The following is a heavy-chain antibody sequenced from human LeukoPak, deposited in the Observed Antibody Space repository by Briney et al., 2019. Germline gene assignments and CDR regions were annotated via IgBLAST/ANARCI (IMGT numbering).Heavy chain of an antibody. V-gene: IGHV3-66*01. D-gene: IGHD1-1*01. J-gene: IGHJ6*02. CDR1: GFTVSSNY. CDR3: ARDWKMIGSYSMDF. CDR2: IYSGGST. Sequence: QPGGSLRLSCAASGFTVSSNYMSWVRQAPGKGLEWVSVIYSGGSTYYADSVKGRFTISRDNSKNTLYLQMNSLRAEDTAVYYCARDWKMIGSYSMDFWGQGTMVTVSS.